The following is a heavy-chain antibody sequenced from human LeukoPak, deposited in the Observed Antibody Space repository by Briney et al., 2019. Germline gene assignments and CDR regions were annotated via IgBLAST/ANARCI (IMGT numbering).Heavy chain of an antibody. V-gene: IGHV3-66*02. CDR2: IYSGGST. D-gene: IGHD1-26*01. CDR1: GFTVSSNY. CDR3: ARARLSGGYLFDY. J-gene: IGHJ4*02. Sequence: GGSLRLSCAASGFTVSSNYMSWVRQAPGNGLEWVSVIYSGGSTYYADFVKGRFTISRDNSKNTLYLQMNSLRAEDTAVYYCARARLSGGYLFDYWGQGTLVTVSS.